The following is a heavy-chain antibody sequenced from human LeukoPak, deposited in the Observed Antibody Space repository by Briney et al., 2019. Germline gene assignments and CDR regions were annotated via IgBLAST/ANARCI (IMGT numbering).Heavy chain of an antibody. CDR1: GFTFGDYA. CDR3: VRANDAFDI. CDR2: IGSAGSTI. J-gene: IGHJ3*02. V-gene: IGHV3-48*03. Sequence: GGSLRLSCTASGFTFGDYAMSWVRQAPGKGLEWVSYIGSAGSTIYYADSVKGRFTISRDNAKNSLYLQMNSLRAEDTAVYYCVRANDAFDIWGQGTMVIVSS.